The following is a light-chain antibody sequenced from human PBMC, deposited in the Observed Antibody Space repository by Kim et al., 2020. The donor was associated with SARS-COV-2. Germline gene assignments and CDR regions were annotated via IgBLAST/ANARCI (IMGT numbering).Light chain of an antibody. V-gene: IGLV3-19*01. Sequence: AVVRKVRITSQGESLRSYYASWYQQKPGQAPVLVIYGKNNRPSGITEGCSGSSSGNTASLTITGAQAEDEDDYYCNTRDSSGNNGVFGGGTQLTVL. CDR2: GKN. J-gene: IGLJ3*02. CDR3: NTRDSSGNNGV. CDR1: SLRSYY.